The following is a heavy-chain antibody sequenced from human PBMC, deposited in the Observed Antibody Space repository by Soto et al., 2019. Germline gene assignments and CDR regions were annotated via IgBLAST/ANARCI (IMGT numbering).Heavy chain of an antibody. CDR1: GYTFTSYG. J-gene: IGHJ4*02. V-gene: IGHV1-18*01. CDR3: ARGEYCSSTSCHPFDY. D-gene: IGHD2-2*01. CDR2: ISAYNGNT. Sequence: AASVKVSCKASGYTFTSYGISWVRQAPGQGLEWMGWISAYNGNTNYAQKLQGRVTMTTDTSTSTAYMELRSLRSDDTAVYYCARGEYCSSTSCHPFDYWGQGTLVTVSS.